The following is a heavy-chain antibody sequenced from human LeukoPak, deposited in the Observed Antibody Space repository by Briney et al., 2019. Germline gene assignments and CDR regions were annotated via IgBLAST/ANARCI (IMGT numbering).Heavy chain of an antibody. V-gene: IGHV3-21*01. J-gene: IGHJ4*02. CDR3: ARVTEAPYYFDY. CDR1: GFTFSSYS. CDR2: ISSSGSYI. Sequence: PGGSLRLSCAASGFTFSSYSMNWVRQAPGKGLEWVSSISSSGSYIYYADSVKGRFTISRDNAKNSLYLQMNSLRAEDTAVYYCARVTEAPYYFDYWGQGTLVTVSS.